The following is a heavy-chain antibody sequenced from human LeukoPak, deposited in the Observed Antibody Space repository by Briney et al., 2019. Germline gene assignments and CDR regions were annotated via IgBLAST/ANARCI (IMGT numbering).Heavy chain of an antibody. V-gene: IGHV1-2*02. Sequence: GASVKVSCKASGYTFTGYYMHWVRQAPGQGLVWMGWINPNSGGTNYAQKFQGRVTMTRDTSISTAYMELSRLRSDDTAVYYCARGSGYYSYYFDYWGQGTLVTVSS. CDR1: GYTFTGYY. CDR3: ARGSGYYSYYFDY. D-gene: IGHD3-22*01. J-gene: IGHJ4*02. CDR2: INPNSGGT.